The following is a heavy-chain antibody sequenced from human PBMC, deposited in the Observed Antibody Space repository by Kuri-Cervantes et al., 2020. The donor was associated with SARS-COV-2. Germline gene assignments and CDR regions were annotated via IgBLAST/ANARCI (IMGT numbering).Heavy chain of an antibody. Sequence: SETLSLTCTVSGGSVSSGNDYWSWIRQPPGKGLEWIGFVYYSGDTNYNPSLKSRVTISVDTSKNQFSLKLRSVTAADTAVYFRARESYVSLDLWGQGAMVTVSS. CDR3: ARESYVSLDL. CDR1: GGSVSSGNDY. J-gene: IGHJ4*02. CDR2: VYYSGDT. D-gene: IGHD3-10*01. V-gene: IGHV4-61*01.